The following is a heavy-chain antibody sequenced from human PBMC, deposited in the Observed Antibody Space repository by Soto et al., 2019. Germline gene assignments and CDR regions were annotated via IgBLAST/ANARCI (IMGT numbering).Heavy chain of an antibody. CDR1: GFSLSTSGMC. D-gene: IGHD3-9*01. CDR2: IDWDDDK. V-gene: IGHV2-70*11. Sequence: SGPTLVNPTQTLTLTCTFSGFSLSTSGMCVSWICQPPGKALEWLARIDWDDDKYYSTSLKTRLTISKDTSKNQVVLTMTNMDPVDTATYYCARGYYDILTGYFQYFDYWGQGTLVTVSS. J-gene: IGHJ4*02. CDR3: ARGYYDILTGYFQYFDY.